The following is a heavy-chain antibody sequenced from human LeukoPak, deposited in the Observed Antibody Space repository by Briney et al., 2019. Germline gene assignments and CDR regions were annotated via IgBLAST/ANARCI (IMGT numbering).Heavy chain of an antibody. J-gene: IGHJ6*03. Sequence: SPTLSLACTVSAASIRNYHWSWVRQPAGNGLEWLGRIYSSVNTTFPPSLRSRASTSAATSKNQFSLRLRSVDAATTPVYYCARDRACSGGSCYMDVWGKGTTVTVSS. V-gene: IGHV4-4*07. CDR1: AASIRNYH. D-gene: IGHD2-15*01. CDR2: IYSSVNT. CDR3: ARDRACSGGSCYMDV.